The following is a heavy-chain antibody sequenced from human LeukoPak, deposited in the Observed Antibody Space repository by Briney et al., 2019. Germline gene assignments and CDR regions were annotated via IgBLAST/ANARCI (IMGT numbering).Heavy chain of an antibody. CDR1: GGSISSSSYY. CDR2: IYYSGST. D-gene: IGHD3-22*01. J-gene: IGHJ3*02. CDR3: ARHESGYYYYNAFDI. V-gene: IGHV4-39*01. Sequence: SETLSLTCIVSGGSISSSSYYWGWIRQPPGKGLEWIGSIYYSGSTHYNPSLKSRVTISVDTSKNQFSLKLSSVTAADTAVYYCARHESGYYYYNAFDIWGQGTMVTVSS.